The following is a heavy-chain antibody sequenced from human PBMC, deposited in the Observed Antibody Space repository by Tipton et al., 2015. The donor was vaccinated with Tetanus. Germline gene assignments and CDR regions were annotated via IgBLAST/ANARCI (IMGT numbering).Heavy chain of an antibody. D-gene: IGHD4/OR15-4a*01. CDR1: GGSISSGGHY. V-gene: IGHV4-31*03. CDR2: IYYSGTT. J-gene: IGHJ4*02. Sequence: TLSLTCTVSGGSISSGGHYWSWIRQHPGKGLEWIGDIYYSGTTDYNPSLKSRGIISVDTSKNQFSLKLKSVTAAATAFYYCAREQARGARGWNFFDCWDQGPLVTVSS. CDR3: AREQARGARGWNFFDC.